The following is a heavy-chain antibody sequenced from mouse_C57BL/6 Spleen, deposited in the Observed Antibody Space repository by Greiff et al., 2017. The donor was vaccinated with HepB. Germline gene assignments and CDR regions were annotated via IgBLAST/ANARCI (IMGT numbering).Heavy chain of an antibody. D-gene: IGHD1-1*01. V-gene: IGHV1-64*01. CDR1: GYTFTSYW. Sequence: VQLQQPGAELVKPGASVKLSCKASGYTFTSYWMHWVKQRPGQGLEWIGMIHPNSGSTNYNEKFKSKATLTVDKSSSTAYMQLSSLTSEDSAVYYCARSLLLRYAMDYWGQGTSVTVSS. J-gene: IGHJ4*01. CDR3: ARSLLLRYAMDY. CDR2: IHPNSGST.